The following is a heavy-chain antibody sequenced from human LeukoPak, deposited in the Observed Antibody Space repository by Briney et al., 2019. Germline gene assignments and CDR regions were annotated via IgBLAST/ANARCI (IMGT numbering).Heavy chain of an antibody. CDR3: AKGTNFAFDD. Sequence: GGSLRLSCAASGFPFSNFWMHWVRQAPGMGPVWVSQINPDGTDTLYADSVKGRFTISRDNARNTLYLQMNSLRAEDTAVYYCAKGTNFAFDDWGQGILVTVSS. CDR2: INPDGTDT. D-gene: IGHD1-14*01. CDR1: GFPFSNFW. V-gene: IGHV3-74*01. J-gene: IGHJ4*02.